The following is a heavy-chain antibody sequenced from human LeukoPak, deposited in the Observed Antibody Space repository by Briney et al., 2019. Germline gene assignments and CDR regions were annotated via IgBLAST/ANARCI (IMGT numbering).Heavy chain of an antibody. CDR3: AKGSSLYSSSSLIH. V-gene: IGHV3-9*01. CDR2: ISWNGGSI. Sequence: PGGSLRLSCAASGFILSDYNMNWVRQAPGKGLEWVSGISWNGGSIGYADSVKGRFTISRDNAKNSLYIQMNSLRAEDTALYYCAKGSSLYSSSSLIHWGQGTLVTVSS. D-gene: IGHD6-6*01. J-gene: IGHJ4*02. CDR1: GFILSDYN.